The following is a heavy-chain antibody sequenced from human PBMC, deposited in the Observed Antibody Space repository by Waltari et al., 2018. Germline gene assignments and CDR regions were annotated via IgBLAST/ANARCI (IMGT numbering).Heavy chain of an antibody. V-gene: IGHV3-23*01. D-gene: IGHD6-19*01. CDR3: AKDPAGTYYFEY. CDR2: ISGSGGNT. Sequence: EVQLLESGGGLVQPGGSLRLSCAASDFTFSSSAMNWVRQAPGKGLEWVSTISGSGGNTYYADSVKGRFTISRDNSKNTLYLQMNSLRAEDTAVYYCAKDPAGTYYFEYWGQGTLVTVSS. J-gene: IGHJ4*02. CDR1: DFTFSSSA.